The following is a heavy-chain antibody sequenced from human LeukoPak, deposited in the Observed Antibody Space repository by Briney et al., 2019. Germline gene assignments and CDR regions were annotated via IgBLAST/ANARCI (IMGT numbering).Heavy chain of an antibody. CDR2: IDPNSGGT. V-gene: IGHV1-2*02. CDR1: RYTFTGYY. D-gene: IGHD4-17*01. J-gene: IGHJ5*02. CDR3: ARAYGDYWFNP. Sequence: ASVNVSCLASRYTFTGYYMHWRRQAAAQGRDWMGWIDPNSGGTNYAQKFQGRVTMTRDTSISTAYMDLSRLRSDDTAVYYCARAYGDYWFNPWGQGTLVTVSS.